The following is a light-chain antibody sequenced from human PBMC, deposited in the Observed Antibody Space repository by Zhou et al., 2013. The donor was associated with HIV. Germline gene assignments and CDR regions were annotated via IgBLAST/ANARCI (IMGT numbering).Light chain of an antibody. CDR1: RSNIGAGYD. CDR2: DVS. V-gene: IGLV1-40*01. Sequence: QSVLTQPPSVSGAPGQRVTISCTGSRSNIGAGYDVHWYQQLPGTAPKLLIYDVSNRPSGVSNRFSGSKSGNTASLTISGLQAEDEADYYCSSYTSSSTLVFGTGTKVTVL. J-gene: IGLJ1*01. CDR3: SSYTSSSTLV.